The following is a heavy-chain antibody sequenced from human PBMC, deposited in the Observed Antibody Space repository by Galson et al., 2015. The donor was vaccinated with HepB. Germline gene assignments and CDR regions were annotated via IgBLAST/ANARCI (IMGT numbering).Heavy chain of an antibody. D-gene: IGHD6-19*01. J-gene: IGHJ4*02. Sequence: SLRLSCAASGFTFSSYAMSWVRQAPGKGLEWVSAISGSGGSTYYADSVKGRFTISRDNSKNTLYLQMNSLRAEDTAVYYCAKPSGSSGWYGEDFDYWGQGTLVTVSS. CDR1: GFTFSSYA. V-gene: IGHV3-23*01. CDR3: AKPSGSSGWYGEDFDY. CDR2: ISGSGGST.